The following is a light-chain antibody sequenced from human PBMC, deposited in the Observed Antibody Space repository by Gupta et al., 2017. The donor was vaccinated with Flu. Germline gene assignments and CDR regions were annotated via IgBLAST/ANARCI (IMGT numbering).Light chain of an antibody. CDR2: EVT. V-gene: IGLV2-18*02. Sequence: SNDVAAYDRVSWYQQAPGTAPKLMIYEVTNRPSGVPDRFSGSKSGNTASLTISGLQAEDEADYFCASYTTANTLVFGGGTKLTLL. CDR1: SNDVAAYDR. CDR3: ASYTTANTLV. J-gene: IGLJ2*01.